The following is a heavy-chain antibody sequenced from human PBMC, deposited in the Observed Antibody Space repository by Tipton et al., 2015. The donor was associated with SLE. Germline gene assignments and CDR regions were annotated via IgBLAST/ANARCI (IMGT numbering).Heavy chain of an antibody. J-gene: IGHJ4*02. Sequence: TLSLTCTVSGGSMSNYYWNWIRQAPGKGLEWIGYVSYIETTNYNPSFKSRLTISIDTSKNQFFLKLSSVTTADTALYYCARSSGGLVVAGDSWGQGTLVTVSS. CDR3: ARSSGGLVVAGDS. CDR2: VSYIETT. D-gene: IGHD2-15*01. CDR1: GGSMSNYY. V-gene: IGHV4-59*01.